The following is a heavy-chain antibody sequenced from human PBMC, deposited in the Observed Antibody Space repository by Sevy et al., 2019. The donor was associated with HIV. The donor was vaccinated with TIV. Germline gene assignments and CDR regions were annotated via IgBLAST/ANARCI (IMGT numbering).Heavy chain of an antibody. CDR2: IKQDESGK. Sequence: GGSLRLSCAASGFSFSSYWMHWVRQAPGKGLEWVAKIKQDESGKYYAASVKGRFTISRDNAKNSVYLQMNSLRPEDTSIYYCARGNSGSFDYWGQGTLVTVSS. J-gene: IGHJ4*02. V-gene: IGHV3-7*03. CDR1: GFSFSSYW. CDR3: ARGNSGSFDY. D-gene: IGHD3-22*01.